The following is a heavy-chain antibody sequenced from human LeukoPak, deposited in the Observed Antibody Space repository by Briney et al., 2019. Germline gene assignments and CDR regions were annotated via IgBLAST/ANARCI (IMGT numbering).Heavy chain of an antibody. Sequence: GGSLRLSCGASGFTFSTYAMAWVRQAPGKGLEWVSSLNDVGGDAYYADSVKGRFTISRDNAKNSLYLQMNSLRAEDTAVYYCFSSSWPFDYWGQGTLVTVSS. CDR3: FSSSWPFDY. J-gene: IGHJ4*02. CDR1: GFTFSTYA. D-gene: IGHD6-13*01. V-gene: IGHV3-23*01. CDR2: LNDVGGDA.